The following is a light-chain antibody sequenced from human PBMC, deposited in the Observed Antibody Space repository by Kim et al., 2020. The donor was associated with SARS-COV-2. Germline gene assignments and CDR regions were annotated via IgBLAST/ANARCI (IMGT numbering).Light chain of an antibody. CDR2: DVT. CDR1: SSDVGGYNY. Sequence: QSALTQPASVSGSPGQSVTISCTGTSSDVGGYNYVSWYQQHPGKAPKLMIHDVTKRPSGVPDRFTGSKSGNTASLTISGLQAEDEADYYCCSNASNYTHCVFGGGTQLTVL. V-gene: IGLV2-11*01. CDR3: CSNASNYTHCV. J-gene: IGLJ7*01.